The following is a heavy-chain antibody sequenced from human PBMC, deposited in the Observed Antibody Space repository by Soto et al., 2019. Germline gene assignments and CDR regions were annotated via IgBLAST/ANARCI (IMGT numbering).Heavy chain of an antibody. CDR2: IYYSGST. CDR1: GGSISSSSDY. D-gene: IGHD5-12*01. V-gene: IGHV4-39*01. J-gene: IGHJ4*02. CDR3: ARYSPYSGDDYACDY. Sequence: QLQLQESGPGLVKPSESLSLTCTVSGGSISSSSDYWCWIRQPPGKGPEWIGSIYYSGSTYYNPSLKSRVTISVDTSKNQFSLKLSSVTAADTAVYYCARYSPYSGDDYACDYWGQGTLVTVSS.